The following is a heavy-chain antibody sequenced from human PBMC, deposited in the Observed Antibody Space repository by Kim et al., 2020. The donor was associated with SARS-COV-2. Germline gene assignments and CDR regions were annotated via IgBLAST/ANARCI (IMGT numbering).Heavy chain of an antibody. CDR1: GFTFGDYA. CDR2: ISWNSGSI. CDR3: AKDTYSRTLRGYSYGYSELGPTFDC. J-gene: IGHJ4*02. V-gene: IGHV3-9*01. D-gene: IGHD5-18*01. Sequence: GGSLRLSCAASGFTFGDYAMHWVRQAPGKGLEWVSGISWNSGSIGYADSVKGRFTISRDNAKNSLYLQMNSLRAEDTALYYCAKDTYSRTLRGYSYGYSELGPTFDCWGQGTLVTVSS.